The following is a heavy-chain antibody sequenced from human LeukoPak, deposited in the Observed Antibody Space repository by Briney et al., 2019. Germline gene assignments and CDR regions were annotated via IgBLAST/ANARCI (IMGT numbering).Heavy chain of an antibody. J-gene: IGHJ4*02. CDR3: ARSAAAGTYFDY. CDR1: GSSFTSYW. V-gene: IGHV5-51*01. D-gene: IGHD6-13*01. CDR2: IYPGDSDT. Sequence: GESLKVSCQGSGSSFTSYWIGWVRQLPGKGLEWMGIIYPGDSDTRYSPSFQGQVTISADKSISTAYLQWSSLKASDTAMYYCARSAAAGTYFDYWGQGTLVTVSS.